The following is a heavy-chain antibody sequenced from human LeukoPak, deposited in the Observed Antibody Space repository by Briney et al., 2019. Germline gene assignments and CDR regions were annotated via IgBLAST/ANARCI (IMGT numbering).Heavy chain of an antibody. CDR3: ARYYYYYMDV. V-gene: IGHV4-59*12. J-gene: IGHJ6*03. CDR2: IFYSGRT. Sequence: PSETLSLTCTVSRASISSYYWSWIRQPPGKGLEWLGYIFYSGRTNYNPSLKSRATVSIDKSKNQFSLNLSSVTAADTAVYFCARYYYYYMDVWGKGASVTVSS. CDR1: RASISSYY.